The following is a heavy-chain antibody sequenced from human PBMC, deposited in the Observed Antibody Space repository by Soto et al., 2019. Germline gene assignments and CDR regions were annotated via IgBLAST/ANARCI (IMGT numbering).Heavy chain of an antibody. D-gene: IGHD3-16*01. Sequence: PSETLSLTCSVSGDSVSSGDYYWSWIRQPPGKGLEWIGHVYFSGSTNYIPSLKSRLTMSVDTAKNQFSLKLNSATAADTAVYYCARIPVDTYMIYWSDPWGQGTQVTVSS. V-gene: IGHV4-61*08. CDR1: GDSVSSGDYY. CDR3: ARIPVDTYMIYWSDP. CDR2: VYFSGST. J-gene: IGHJ5*02.